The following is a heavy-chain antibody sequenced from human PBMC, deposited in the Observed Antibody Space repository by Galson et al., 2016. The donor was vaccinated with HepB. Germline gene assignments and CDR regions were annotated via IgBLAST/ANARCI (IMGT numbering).Heavy chain of an antibody. V-gene: IGHV3-49*04. CDR3: TRNAGHDFWSGPADY. Sequence: SLRLSCAVSGFTVSNNYMNWVRQAPGKGLEWVALIRSKAYGATTEYAASVQGRFSVSRDNSKSIAFLEMNSLKTEDTAVYYCTRNAGHDFWSGPADYWGQGITVAVSS. D-gene: IGHD3-3*01. CDR1: GFTVSNNY. CDR2: IRSKAYGATT. J-gene: IGHJ4*02.